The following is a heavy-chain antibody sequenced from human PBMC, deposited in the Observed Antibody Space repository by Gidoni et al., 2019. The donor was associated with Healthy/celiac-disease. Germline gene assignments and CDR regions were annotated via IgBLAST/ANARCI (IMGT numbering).Heavy chain of an antibody. J-gene: IGHJ4*02. V-gene: IGHV3-73*01. CDR1: GFTFSGSA. CDR3: TTHWGFVGY. D-gene: IGHD7-27*01. CDR2: IRSKANSYAT. Sequence: EVQLVESGGGLVQPGGSLKRSWAASGFTFSGSAMHWVRQASGKGLEWVGRIRSKANSYATAYAASVKGRFTISRDDSKNTAYLQMNSLKTEDTAVYYCTTHWGFVGYWGQGTLVTVSS.